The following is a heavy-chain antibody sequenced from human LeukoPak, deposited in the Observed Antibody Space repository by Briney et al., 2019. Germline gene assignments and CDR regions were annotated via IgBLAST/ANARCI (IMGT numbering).Heavy chain of an antibody. V-gene: IGHV4-34*01. Sequence: RSSETLSLTCAVYGGSFSGYYWSWIRQPPGKGLEWIGEINHSGSTNYNPSLKSRVTISVDTSKNQFSLKLSSVTAADTAVYYCARYRKEYYDFWSGYYTGYAFDIWGQGTMVTVSS. CDR2: INHSGST. CDR3: ARYRKEYYDFWSGYYTGYAFDI. J-gene: IGHJ3*02. D-gene: IGHD3-3*01. CDR1: GGSFSGYY.